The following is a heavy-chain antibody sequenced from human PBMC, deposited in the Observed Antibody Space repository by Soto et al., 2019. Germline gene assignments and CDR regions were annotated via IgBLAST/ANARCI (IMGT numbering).Heavy chain of an antibody. CDR2: IYYSGST. CDR3: ARVSIAVATVFFDP. J-gene: IGHJ5*02. V-gene: IGHV4-61*01. CDR1: GGSVSSGSYY. D-gene: IGHD6-19*01. Sequence: QVQLQESGPGLVKPSETLSLTCTVSGGSVSSGSYYWSRIRQPPGKGLEWIGYIYYSGSTNYNPSLKSRVTISVDTSKNQFSLKLSSVTAADTAVYYCARVSIAVATVFFDPWGQGTLVTISS.